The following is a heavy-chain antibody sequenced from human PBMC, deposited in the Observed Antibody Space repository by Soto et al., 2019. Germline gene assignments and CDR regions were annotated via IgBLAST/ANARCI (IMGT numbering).Heavy chain of an antibody. CDR2: INAGNGNT. V-gene: IGHV1-3*01. CDR1: GYTFTSYA. J-gene: IGHJ6*02. D-gene: IGHD6-19*01. Sequence: EASVKVSCEASGYTFTSYAMHWVRQAPGQRLEWMGWINAGNGNTKYSQKFQGRVTITRDTSASTAYMELSSLRSEDTAVYYCASGSGWYSSGWPYYYYGMDVWGQGTTVTVSS. CDR3: ASGSGWYSSGWPYYYYGMDV.